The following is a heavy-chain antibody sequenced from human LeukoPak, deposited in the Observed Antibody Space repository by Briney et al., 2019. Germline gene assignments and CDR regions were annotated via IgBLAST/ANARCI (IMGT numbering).Heavy chain of an antibody. CDR1: GFTFSSYW. V-gene: IGHV3-74*01. CDR2: INTDGSST. J-gene: IGHJ6*03. CDR3: ARRSYRGVITVYYYYYMDV. Sequence: GGSLRLSCAASGFTFSSYWMHWVRQAPGKGLVWVSRINTDGSSTSYADSVKGRFTISRDNSKKTLYLQMNRLRVEDTAVYYCARRSYRGVITVYYYYYMDVWGKGTPVTVSS. D-gene: IGHD3-16*02.